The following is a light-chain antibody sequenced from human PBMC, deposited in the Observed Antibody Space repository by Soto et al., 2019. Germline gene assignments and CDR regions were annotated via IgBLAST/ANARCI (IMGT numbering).Light chain of an antibody. CDR2: DAS. CDR3: QQYNSFSGT. V-gene: IGKV1-5*01. CDR1: QSISNW. J-gene: IGKJ1*01. Sequence: DTQMTQSPSTLSAFVGDRVTITCRASQSISNWLAWYQQKPGKAPKLLINDASSLESGVPSRFSGSGSGTEFTLTISSLQPDDFATYYCQQYNSFSGTFGQGTKVDIK.